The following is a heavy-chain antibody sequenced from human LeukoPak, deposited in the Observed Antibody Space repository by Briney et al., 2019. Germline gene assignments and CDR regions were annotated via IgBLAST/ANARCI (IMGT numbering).Heavy chain of an antibody. CDR1: GFTFSSYA. CDR2: ISGSGGST. D-gene: IGHD3-22*01. J-gene: IGHJ4*02. Sequence: GGSLRLSCAASGFTFSSYAMSWVRQAPGRGLEWVSAISGSGGSTYYADSVKGRFTISRDNSKNTLYLQMNSLRAEDTAVYYCAKAPITMIVVVITPFDYWGQGTLSPSPQ. CDR3: AKAPITMIVVVITPFDY. V-gene: IGHV3-23*01.